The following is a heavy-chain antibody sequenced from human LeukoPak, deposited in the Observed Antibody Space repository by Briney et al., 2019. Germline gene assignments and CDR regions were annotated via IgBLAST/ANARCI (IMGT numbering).Heavy chain of an antibody. D-gene: IGHD2-15*01. V-gene: IGHV4-34*01. CDR3: ARAPMGYCSGGSCFGMDV. J-gene: IGHJ6*02. CDR1: GGSFSGYY. Sequence: SETLSPTCAVYGGSFSGYYWSWIRQPPGKGLEWIGEINHSGSTNYNPSLKSRVTISADTSKNQFSLKLSSVTAADTAVYYCARAPMGYCSGGSCFGMDVWGQGTTVTVSS. CDR2: INHSGST.